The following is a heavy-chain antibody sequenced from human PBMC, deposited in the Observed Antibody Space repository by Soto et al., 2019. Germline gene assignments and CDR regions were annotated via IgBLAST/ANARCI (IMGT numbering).Heavy chain of an antibody. J-gene: IGHJ3*02. CDR1: GFTFSSYS. CDR2: ISSSSSTI. Sequence: GGSLRLSCAASGFTFSSYSMNWVRQAPGKGLEWVSYISSSSSTIYYADSVKGRFTISRDNAKNSLYLQMNSLRAEDTAVYYCARAIVPAHHAFDIWGQGTMVTVSS. CDR3: ARAIVPAHHAFDI. V-gene: IGHV3-48*01. D-gene: IGHD2-2*01.